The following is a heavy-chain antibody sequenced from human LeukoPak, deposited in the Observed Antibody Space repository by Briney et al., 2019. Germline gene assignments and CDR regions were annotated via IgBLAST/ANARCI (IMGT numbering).Heavy chain of an antibody. CDR2: ISWNSGSI. Sequence: HPGRSLRLSCAASGFTFDDYAMHWVRQAPGKGLEWVSGISWNSGSIGYADSVKGRFTISRDNAKNSLYLQMNSLRAEDTALYYCAKSDEMATITPFDYWGQGTLVTVSS. CDR3: AKSDEMATITPFDY. D-gene: IGHD5-24*01. J-gene: IGHJ4*02. V-gene: IGHV3-9*01. CDR1: GFTFDDYA.